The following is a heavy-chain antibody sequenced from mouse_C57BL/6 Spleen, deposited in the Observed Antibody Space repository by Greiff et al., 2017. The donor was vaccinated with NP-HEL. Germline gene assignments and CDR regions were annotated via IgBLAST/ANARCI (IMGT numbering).Heavy chain of an antibody. CDR3: ARKNYGSSYAMDY. CDR1: GYSFTGYY. Sequence: EVQLQQSGPELVKPGASVKISCKASGYSFTGYYMNWVKQSPEKSLEWIGEINPSTGGTTYNQKFKAKATLTVDKSSSTAYMQLKSLTSEDSAVYYWARKNYGSSYAMDYWGQGTSVTVSS. D-gene: IGHD1-1*01. CDR2: INPSTGGT. J-gene: IGHJ4*01. V-gene: IGHV1-42*01.